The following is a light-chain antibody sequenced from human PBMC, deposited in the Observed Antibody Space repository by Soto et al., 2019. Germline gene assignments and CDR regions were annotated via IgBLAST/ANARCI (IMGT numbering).Light chain of an antibody. CDR3: VQAYNFPRT. CDR1: QAINNR. V-gene: IGKV1-12*01. CDR2: FAS. J-gene: IGKJ1*01. Sequence: DIQMTQSPSSLSASVGDTVTITCRSSQAINNRLAWLQQQAGRAPKLLISFASTLVSGVPPRYTGSGSGTDFTLTINSLQPEDFATYYCVQAYNFPRTFGQGTKVDIK.